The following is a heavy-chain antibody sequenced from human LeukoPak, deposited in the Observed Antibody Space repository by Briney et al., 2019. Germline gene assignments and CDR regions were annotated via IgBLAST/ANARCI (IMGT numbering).Heavy chain of an antibody. V-gene: IGHV3-23*01. D-gene: IGHD3-10*01. CDR1: GFTFSSYA. J-gene: IGHJ4*02. CDR2: FSGSGGST. Sequence: GSLRLSCAASGFTFSSYAMSWVRQAPGKGLEWVSAFSGSGGSTYYADSVKGRFTISRDNSKNTLYLQMNSLRAEDTAVYYCAKDGPRYGSGSYYDWGQGTLVTVSS. CDR3: AKDGPRYGSGSYYD.